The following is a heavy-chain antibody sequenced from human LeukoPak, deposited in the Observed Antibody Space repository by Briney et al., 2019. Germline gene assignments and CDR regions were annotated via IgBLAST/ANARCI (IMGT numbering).Heavy chain of an antibody. CDR3: ALQGGDARLRLLRGVVIHNFHY. J-gene: IGHJ4*02. CDR1: GYTFTGYY. V-gene: IGHV1-2*02. D-gene: IGHD3-10*01. Sequence: GASVKVSCKASGYTFTGYYMHWVRQAPGQGLEWMGWINPNSGGTNYAQKFQGRVTMTRDTSISTAYMELSRLRSDDTAVYYCALQGGDARLRLLRGVVIHNFHYWGQGTLVTVSS. CDR2: INPNSGGT.